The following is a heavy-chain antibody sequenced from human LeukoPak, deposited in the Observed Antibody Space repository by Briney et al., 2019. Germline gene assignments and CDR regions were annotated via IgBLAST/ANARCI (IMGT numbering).Heavy chain of an antibody. Sequence: PSETLSLTCTVSGGSISSYYWSWIRQPPGKGLEWIGYIYYSGSTNYNPSLKSRVTMSVDTSKNQFSLKLSSVTAADTAVYYCARDGEQWDPTHTWFDPWGQGTLVTVSS. D-gene: IGHD6-19*01. CDR3: ARDGEQWDPTHTWFDP. CDR2: IYYSGST. J-gene: IGHJ5*02. CDR1: GGSISSYY. V-gene: IGHV4-59*01.